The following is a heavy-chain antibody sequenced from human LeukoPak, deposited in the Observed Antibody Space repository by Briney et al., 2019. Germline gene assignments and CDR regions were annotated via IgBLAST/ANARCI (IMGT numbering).Heavy chain of an antibody. CDR1: GYTFTSYG. V-gene: IGHV1-18*01. D-gene: IGHD6-19*01. J-gene: IGHJ4*02. Sequence: GASVKVSCKASGYTFTSYGISWVRQAPGQGLEWMGWISAYNGNTNYAQKLQGRVTMTTDTSTSTAYMELRSLRSDDTAVYYCARVEGNLIAVAPNGASDYWGQGTLVTVSS. CDR3: ARVEGNLIAVAPNGASDY. CDR2: ISAYNGNT.